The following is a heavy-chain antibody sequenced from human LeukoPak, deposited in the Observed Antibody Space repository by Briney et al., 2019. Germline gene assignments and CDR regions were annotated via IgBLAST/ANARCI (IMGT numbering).Heavy chain of an antibody. CDR1: GYTFTSYG. CDR3: ARECDSSWYEGCSSGFDP. Sequence: ASVKVSCKASGYTFTSYGISWVRQAPGQGREWMGWISAYNGNTNYAQKLQGRVTMTTDTSTSTAYMELRSLRSDDTAVYYCARECDSSWYEGCSSGFDPWGQGTLVPVSS. V-gene: IGHV1-18*01. J-gene: IGHJ5*02. CDR2: ISAYNGNT. D-gene: IGHD6-13*01.